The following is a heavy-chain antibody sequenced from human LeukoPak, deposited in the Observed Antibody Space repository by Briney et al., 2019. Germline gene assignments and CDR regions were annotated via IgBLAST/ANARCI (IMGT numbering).Heavy chain of an antibody. D-gene: IGHD4-17*01. CDR2: ISAYNGNT. CDR1: GYTFTSYG. V-gene: IGHV1-18*01. J-gene: IGHJ5*02. Sequence: ASVKVSCKASGYTFTSYGISWVRQAPGQGLEWMGWISAYNGNTNYAQKLQGRVTMTTDTSTGTAYMELRSLRSDDTAVYYCARELDDYGDYGIDPWGQGTLVTVSS. CDR3: ARELDDYGDYGIDP.